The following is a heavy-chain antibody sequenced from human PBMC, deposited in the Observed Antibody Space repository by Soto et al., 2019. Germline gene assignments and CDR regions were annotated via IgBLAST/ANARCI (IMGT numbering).Heavy chain of an antibody. D-gene: IGHD2-15*01. Sequence: SLRLSCAASGFTFSSHGMHWVRQAPGKGLEWVAVIWYDGSNKYYADSVKGRFTISRDNSKNTLYLQMNSLRAEDTAVYYCARDGYCSGGSCYYFDYWGQGTLVTVSS. CDR2: IWYDGSNK. V-gene: IGHV3-33*01. J-gene: IGHJ4*02. CDR3: ARDGYCSGGSCYYFDY. CDR1: GFTFSSHG.